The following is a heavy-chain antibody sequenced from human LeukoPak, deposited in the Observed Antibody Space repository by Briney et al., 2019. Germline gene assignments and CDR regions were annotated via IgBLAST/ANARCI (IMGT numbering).Heavy chain of an antibody. CDR2: IYYSGST. V-gene: IGHV4-59*01. CDR3: ARDRGVYGDYAIDY. CDR1: GGSISSYY. D-gene: IGHD4-17*01. Sequence: PSETLSLTCTVSGGSISSYYWSWIRQPPGKGLEWIGYIYYSGSTNYNPSLKSRVTISVDTSKNQFSLKLSSVTAADTAVYYCARDRGVYGDYAIDYWGQGTLVTVSS. J-gene: IGHJ4*02.